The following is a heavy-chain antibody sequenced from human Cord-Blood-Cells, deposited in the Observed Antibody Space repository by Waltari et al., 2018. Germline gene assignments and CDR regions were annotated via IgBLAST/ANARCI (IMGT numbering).Heavy chain of an antibody. J-gene: IGHJ6*02. D-gene: IGHD2-2*01. CDR1: GGTFSSYA. CDR2: IIPIFGTA. V-gene: IGHV1-69*01. CDR3: ARSESGYCSSTSCYYGMDV. Sequence: QVQLVQSGAEVKKPGSSVKVSCKASGGTFSSYAISWVRQAPGQGLEWMGGIIPIFGTANYAQKFQGRVTITADESTSTAYMELSSLRSEDTAVYYCARSESGYCSSTSCYYGMDVWGQGTTVTVSS.